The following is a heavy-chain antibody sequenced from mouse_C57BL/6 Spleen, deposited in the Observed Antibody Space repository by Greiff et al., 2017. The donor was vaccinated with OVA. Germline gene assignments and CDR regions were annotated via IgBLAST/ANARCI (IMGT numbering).Heavy chain of an antibody. J-gene: IGHJ1*03. D-gene: IGHD1-1*01. V-gene: IGHV1-80*01. CDR3: ARWPYYYGSSPNWYVDV. CDR1: GYAFSSYW. CDR2: IYPGDGDT. Sequence: QVQLQQSGAELVKPGASVKISCKASGYAFSSYWMNWVKQRPGKGLEWIGQIYPGDGDTNYNGKFKGKATLTADKSSSTAYMQLSSLTSEDSAVYFCARWPYYYGSSPNWYVDVWGTGTTVTVSS.